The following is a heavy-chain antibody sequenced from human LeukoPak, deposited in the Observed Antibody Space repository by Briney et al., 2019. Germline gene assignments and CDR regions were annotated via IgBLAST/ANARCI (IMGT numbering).Heavy chain of an antibody. V-gene: IGHV4-4*07. Sequence: PSETLSLTCTVSGGSISSYYWSWIRQPAGEGLEWIGRVYNSGSTNYNPSLKSRVTMSVDTSKNHFSLKLTSVTAADTAMFYCARVSRYDGSAFDIWGQGPMVTVSS. CDR2: VYNSGST. J-gene: IGHJ3*02. D-gene: IGHD3-22*01. CDR1: GGSISSYY. CDR3: ARVSRYDGSAFDI.